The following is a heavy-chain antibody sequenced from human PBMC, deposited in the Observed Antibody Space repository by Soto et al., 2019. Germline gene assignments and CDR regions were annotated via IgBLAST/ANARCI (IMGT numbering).Heavy chain of an antibody. D-gene: IGHD2-2*02. J-gene: IGHJ4*02. CDR1: GFTFSSYS. CDR3: ARDPYCSSTSCYTGVTKGLDY. V-gene: IGHV3-21*01. CDR2: ISSSSYI. Sequence: GGSLRLSCAASGFTFSSYSMNWVRQAPGKGLEWVSSISSSSYIYYADSVKGRFTISRDNAKNSLYLQMNSLRAEDTAVYYCARDPYCSSTSCYTGVTKGLDYWGQGTLVTVSS.